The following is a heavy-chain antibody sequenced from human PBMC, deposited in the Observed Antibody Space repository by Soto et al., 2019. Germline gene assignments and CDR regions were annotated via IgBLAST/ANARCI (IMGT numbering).Heavy chain of an antibody. D-gene: IGHD1-26*01. V-gene: IGHV2-26*01. J-gene: IGHJ2*01. CDR1: GFSLSNARMG. Sequence: QVTLKESGPVLVKPTETLTLTCTVSGFSLSNARMGVSWIRQPPGKALEWLAHIFSNDEKSYSTSLKSRLTISKDTSKRQVVLTMTNMDPVDTATYYCARLRGGSYRHWYFDLWGRGTLVTVSS. CDR2: IFSNDEK. CDR3: ARLRGGSYRHWYFDL.